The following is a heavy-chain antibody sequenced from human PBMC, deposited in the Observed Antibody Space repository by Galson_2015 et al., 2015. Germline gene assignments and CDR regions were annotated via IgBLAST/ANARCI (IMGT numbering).Heavy chain of an antibody. D-gene: IGHD5-18*01. Sequence: ETLSLTCTVSGGSISSYYWSWIRQPPGKGLEWIGYIYYSGSTNYNPSLKSRVTISVDTSKNQFSLKLSSVTAADTAVYYCARVRGYSYGTFDYWGQGTLVTVSS. J-gene: IGHJ4*02. CDR2: IYYSGST. CDR3: ARVRGYSYGTFDY. V-gene: IGHV4-59*01. CDR1: GGSISSYY.